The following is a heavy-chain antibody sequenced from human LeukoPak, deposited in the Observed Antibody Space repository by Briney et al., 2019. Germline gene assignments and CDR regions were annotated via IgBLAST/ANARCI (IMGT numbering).Heavy chain of an antibody. J-gene: IGHJ4*02. D-gene: IGHD5-24*01. CDR2: IYYSGST. Sequence: SETLSLTCTVSGASISTSAYYWGWIRQPPGKGLDWIGNIYYSGSTYYNPSLESRVTISVDSSKNQFSLRLSSVTTADTAVYYCAKSDGYGLIDYWGQGTLVTVSS. CDR3: AKSDGYGLIDY. CDR1: GASISTSAYY. V-gene: IGHV4-39*01.